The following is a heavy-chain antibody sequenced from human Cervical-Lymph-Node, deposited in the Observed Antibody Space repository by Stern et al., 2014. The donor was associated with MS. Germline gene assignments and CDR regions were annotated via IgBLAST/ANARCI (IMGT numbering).Heavy chain of an antibody. V-gene: IGHV4-39*01. D-gene: IGHD2-15*01. CDR2: IYYSGST. CDR1: GGSIRSSSYY. Sequence: QVQLVQSGPGLVKPSETLSLTCTVSGGSIRSSSYYWGWIRQPPGKGLEWIGSIYYSGSTYYNPSLKSRVIISVGKPKNQFSLKRSSVTAADTAVYHCAMPYCGAGSCSNWFDPWGQGTLVTVSS. CDR3: AMPYCGAGSCSNWFDP. J-gene: IGHJ5*02.